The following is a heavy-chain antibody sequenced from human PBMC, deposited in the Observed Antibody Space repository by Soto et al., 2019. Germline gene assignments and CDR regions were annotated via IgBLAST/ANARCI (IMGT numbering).Heavy chain of an antibody. CDR2: ISGSGGST. CDR3: AKDMGARGYSYGPLFDY. V-gene: IGHV3-23*01. D-gene: IGHD5-18*01. Sequence: PGGSLRLSCAASGFTFSSYAMSWVRQAPGKGLEWVSAISGSGGSTYYADSVKGRFTISRDNSKNTLYLQMNSLRAEDTAVYYCAKDMGARGYSYGPLFDYWGQGTLVTVSS. J-gene: IGHJ4*02. CDR1: GFTFSSYA.